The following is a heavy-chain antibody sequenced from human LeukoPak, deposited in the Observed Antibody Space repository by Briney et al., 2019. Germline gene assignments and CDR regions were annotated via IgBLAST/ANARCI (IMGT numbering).Heavy chain of an antibody. Sequence: GGSLRLXCAASGFTFSDYYMSWIRQAPGKGLESVSYISSSGSTIYYADSVKGRFTISRDNAKNSLYLQMNSLRAEDTAVYYCARDAEYSSSSYVDYWGQGTLVTVSS. CDR3: ARDAEYSSSSYVDY. CDR1: GFTFSDYY. CDR2: ISSSGSTI. V-gene: IGHV3-11*04. D-gene: IGHD6-6*01. J-gene: IGHJ4*02.